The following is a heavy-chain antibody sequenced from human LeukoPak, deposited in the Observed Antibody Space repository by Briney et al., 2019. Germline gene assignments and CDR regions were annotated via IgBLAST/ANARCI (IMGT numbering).Heavy chain of an antibody. V-gene: IGHV3-23*01. J-gene: IGHJ4*02. CDR3: ARARYYDFWSGYSLTH. D-gene: IGHD3-3*01. Sequence: PGGSLRLSCAASGFTFSFYSMNWVRQAPGKGLEWVSAISGSGGSTYYADSVKGRFTISRDNSKNTLYLQMNSLRAEDTAVCYCARARYYDFWSGYSLTHWGQGTLVTVSS. CDR1: GFTFSFYS. CDR2: ISGSGGST.